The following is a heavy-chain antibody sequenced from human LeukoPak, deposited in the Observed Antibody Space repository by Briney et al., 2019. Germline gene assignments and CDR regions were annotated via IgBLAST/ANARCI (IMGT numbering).Heavy chain of an antibody. CDR1: GYTFTGYY. V-gene: IGHV1-2*02. J-gene: IGHJ5*02. CDR3: ARDRLLRFGEVVYYYDSSAFDP. CDR2: INPNSGGT. Sequence: ASVKVSCKASGYTFTGYYMHWVRQAPGQGLEWMGWINPNSGGTNYAQKFQGRVTMTRDTSISTAYMELRSLRSGDMAVYYCARDRLLRFGEVVYYYDSSAFDPWGQGTLVTVSS. D-gene: IGHD3-22*01.